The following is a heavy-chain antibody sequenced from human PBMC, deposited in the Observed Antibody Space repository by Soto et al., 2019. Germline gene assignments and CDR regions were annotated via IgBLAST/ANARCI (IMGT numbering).Heavy chain of an antibody. CDR1: GYRLTELS. Sequence: QVQLVQSGAEVKKPGASVKVSCKVSGYRLTELSLHWVRQSPGKGLEWMGGFDPEHGETLYAQKFQGRVTMTEDTSTDTAYMELRSLRSEDTAVYYCATDGQAPQVWSWYFDLWGRGTLVTVSS. J-gene: IGHJ2*01. V-gene: IGHV1-24*01. D-gene: IGHD3-16*01. CDR3: ATDGQAPQVWSWYFDL. CDR2: FDPEHGET.